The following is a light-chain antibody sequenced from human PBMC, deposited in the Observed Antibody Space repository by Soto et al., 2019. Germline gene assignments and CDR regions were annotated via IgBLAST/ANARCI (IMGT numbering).Light chain of an antibody. V-gene: IGKV3-11*01. CDR1: QSLSIY. Sequence: EIVLTQSPATLSLSPGERATVSCRASQSLSIYLAWYQQKPGQAPRLLIYDASTRATGIPARFSGSGSGTDFTLTISSLEPEDSAVYYCQQRSNWPPTFGQGTKVEIK. CDR3: QQRSNWPPT. J-gene: IGKJ1*01. CDR2: DAS.